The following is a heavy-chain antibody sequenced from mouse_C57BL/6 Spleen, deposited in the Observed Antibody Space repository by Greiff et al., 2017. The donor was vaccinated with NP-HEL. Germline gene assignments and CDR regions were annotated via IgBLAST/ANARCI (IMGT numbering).Heavy chain of an antibody. V-gene: IGHV1-64*01. J-gene: IGHJ4*01. CDR1: GYTFTSYW. Sequence: QVQLQQPGAELVKPGASVKLSCKASGYTFTSYWMHWVKQRPGQGLEWIGMIHPNSGSTNYNEKFKSKATLTVDKSSSTAYMQLSSLTSEDSAVYYCARWFDGYYVDYAMDYWGQGTSVTVSS. CDR2: IHPNSGST. CDR3: ARWFDGYYVDYAMDY. D-gene: IGHD2-3*01.